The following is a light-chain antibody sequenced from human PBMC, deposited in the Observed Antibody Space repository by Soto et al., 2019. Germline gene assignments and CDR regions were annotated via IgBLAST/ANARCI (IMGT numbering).Light chain of an antibody. CDR1: QSVSSNY. J-gene: IGKJ5*01. V-gene: IGKV3D-20*02. CDR3: QQLNSYPIT. CDR2: DVS. Sequence: LVLTQSPGTLSLSPGERATLSCRASQSVSSNYLAWYQQKPGQAPRLLIYDVSNRATGIPARFSGSGSGTDFTLTISSLQPEDFATYFCQQLNSYPITFGQGTRLEI.